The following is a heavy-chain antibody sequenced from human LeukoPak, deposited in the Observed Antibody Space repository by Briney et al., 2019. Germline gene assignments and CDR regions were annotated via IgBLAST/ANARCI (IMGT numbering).Heavy chain of an antibody. CDR1: GYSFTSYW. V-gene: IGHV5-10-1*01. D-gene: IGHD5-18*01. CDR3: ARTVDTAMANDAFDI. Sequence: GESLRISCKGSGYSFTSYWISWVRQMPGKGLEWMGRIDPSDSYTNYSPSFQGHVTISADKSIGTAYLQWSSLKASDTAMYYCARTVDTAMANDAFDIWDQGTMVTVSS. CDR2: IDPSDSYT. J-gene: IGHJ3*02.